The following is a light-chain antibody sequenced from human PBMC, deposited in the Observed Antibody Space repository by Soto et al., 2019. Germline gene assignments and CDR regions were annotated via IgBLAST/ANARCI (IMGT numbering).Light chain of an antibody. CDR2: KAS. J-gene: IGKJ5*01. CDR3: QEYNNA. Sequence: DIQMTQSPSSLSASVGDRVTITCRASQSISSWLAWYQQKAGKAPKLLIYKASALESGVPSRFSGSGSGTEFTLTISNLQPDDFATYYCQEYNNAFGQGTRLEIK. CDR1: QSISSW. V-gene: IGKV1-5*03.